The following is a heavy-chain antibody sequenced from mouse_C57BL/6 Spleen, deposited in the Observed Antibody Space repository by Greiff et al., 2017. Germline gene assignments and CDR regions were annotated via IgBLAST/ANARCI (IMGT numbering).Heavy chain of an antibody. D-gene: IGHD2-3*01. CDR1: GYAFSSSW. J-gene: IGHJ3*01. CDR2: IYPGDGGT. V-gene: IGHV1-82*01. Sequence: QVQLQQPGPELVKPGASVKISCKASGYAFSSSWMNWVKQRPGKGLEWIGRIYPGDGGTNYNGKFKGKATLTVDKSSSTAYMQLSSLASEDSAVYFGACVRSDGYSFAYWGQGTLVTVSA. CDR3: ACVRSDGYSFAY.